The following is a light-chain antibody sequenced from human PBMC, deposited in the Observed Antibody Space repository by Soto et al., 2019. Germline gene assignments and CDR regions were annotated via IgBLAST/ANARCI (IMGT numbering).Light chain of an antibody. V-gene: IGKV1-39*01. CDR3: QQSYSPLSA. J-gene: IGKJ1*01. Sequence: DIQVTQSPSSLSASVGDTVTITCRTSQDISYYLNWYQHKEGKAPKLLIYVALHLQSGVASRFSGSGSGTDFTLTISSLQPEDFATYYCQQSYSPLSAFGQGTKVEIK. CDR2: VAL. CDR1: QDISYY.